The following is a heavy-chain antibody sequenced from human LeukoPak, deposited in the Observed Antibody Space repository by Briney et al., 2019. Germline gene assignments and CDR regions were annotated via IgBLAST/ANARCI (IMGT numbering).Heavy chain of an antibody. D-gene: IGHD1-1*01. V-gene: IGHV4-34*01. CDR2: INHSGST. J-gene: IGHJ4*02. CDR3: ARATLQLERRPFDY. CDR1: GVSFSGYY. Sequence: SEALSLTCAVYGVSFSGYYWSWIRQPPGKGLEWIGEINHSGSTNYNPSLKSRVTISVDTSKNQFSLKLTSVTAADTAVYYCARATLQLERRPFDYWGQGTLVTVSS.